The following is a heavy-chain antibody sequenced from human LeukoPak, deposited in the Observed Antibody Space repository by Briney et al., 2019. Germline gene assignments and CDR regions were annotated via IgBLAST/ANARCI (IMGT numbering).Heavy chain of an antibody. CDR3: ARGGHNWNYGDP. D-gene: IGHD1-7*01. J-gene: IGHJ5*02. V-gene: IGHV3-21*04. Sequence: GGSLRLSCAASGFTFNTYTMIWVRLAPGKGLEWVSSISSSSRNIYYADSVEGRFTVSRDNAKNSLYLQMNSLRAEDTAVYYCARGGHNWNYGDPWGQGTLVTVSS. CDR1: GFTFNTYT. CDR2: ISSSSRNI.